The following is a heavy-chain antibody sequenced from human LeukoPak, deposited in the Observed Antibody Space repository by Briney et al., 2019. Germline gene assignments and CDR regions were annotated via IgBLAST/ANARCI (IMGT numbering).Heavy chain of an antibody. CDR2: IYSGGST. V-gene: IGHV3-66*01. Sequence: GGSLRLSCAASGFTVSSNYMSWVRQAPGKGLEWVSVIYSGGSTYYADSVKGRFTISRDNSKNTLYLQMNSLRAEDTAVYYCARGSGSGWYYYYYGMDVWGQGTTVTVSS. CDR3: ARGSGSGWYYYYYGMDV. J-gene: IGHJ6*02. CDR1: GFTVSSNY. D-gene: IGHD6-19*01.